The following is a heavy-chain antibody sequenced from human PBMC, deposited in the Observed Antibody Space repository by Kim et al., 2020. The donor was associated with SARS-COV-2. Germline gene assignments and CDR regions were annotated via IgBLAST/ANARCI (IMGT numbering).Heavy chain of an antibody. V-gene: IGHV1-24*01. J-gene: IGHJ3*02. Sequence: ASVKVSCKVSGYTLTELSMHWVRQAPGKGLEWMGGFDPEDGETIYAQKFQGRVTMTEDTSTDTAYMELSSLRSEDTAVYYCATELPAAMYGPFDAFDIWGQGTMVTVSS. CDR3: ATELPAAMYGPFDAFDI. D-gene: IGHD2-2*01. CDR1: GYTLTELS. CDR2: FDPEDGET.